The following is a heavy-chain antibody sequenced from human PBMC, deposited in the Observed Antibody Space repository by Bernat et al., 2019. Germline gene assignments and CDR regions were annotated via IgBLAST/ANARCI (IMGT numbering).Heavy chain of an antibody. CDR2: IWYDGSNK. J-gene: IGHJ4*02. CDR1: GFTFSSYG. Sequence: QVQLVESGGGVVQPGRSLRLSCAASGFTFSSYGMHWVRQAPGKGLEWVAVIWYDGSNKYYADPVQGRFTISSDNSKNALYLQMNSLRAEDTAVYYCARDKAYGVFDYWGQGTLVTVSS. CDR3: ARDKAYGVFDY. V-gene: IGHV3-33*01. D-gene: IGHD4-17*01.